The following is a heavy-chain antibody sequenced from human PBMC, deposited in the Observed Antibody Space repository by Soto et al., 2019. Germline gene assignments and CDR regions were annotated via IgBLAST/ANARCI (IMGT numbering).Heavy chain of an antibody. Sequence: EVQLVESEGGLVQRGGSLRLSCAASGFTFNYFWMHWVRQAPGQGLMWVSHIHSDGSSTTYADSVKGRFTISRDNAKNTLYLQMNSLKAEDTAVYYCARDDKGGFDLWGQGTTVTVSS. CDR2: IHSDGSST. V-gene: IGHV3-74*01. J-gene: IGHJ3*01. CDR3: ARDDKGGFDL. CDR1: GFTFNYFW. D-gene: IGHD2-15*01.